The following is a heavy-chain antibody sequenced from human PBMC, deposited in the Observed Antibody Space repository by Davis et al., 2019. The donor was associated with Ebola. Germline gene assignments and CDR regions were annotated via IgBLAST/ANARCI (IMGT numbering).Heavy chain of an antibody. CDR2: ISAYNGNT. Sequence: ASVKVSCKVSGYSLSELSIHWVRQAPGQGLEWMGWISAYNGNTNYAQKLQGRVTMTTDTSTSTAYMELRSLRSDDTAVYYCARGDYGDYVIDYYGMDVWGQGTTVTVSS. CDR1: GYSLSELS. CDR3: ARGDYGDYVIDYYGMDV. J-gene: IGHJ6*02. D-gene: IGHD4-17*01. V-gene: IGHV1-18*01.